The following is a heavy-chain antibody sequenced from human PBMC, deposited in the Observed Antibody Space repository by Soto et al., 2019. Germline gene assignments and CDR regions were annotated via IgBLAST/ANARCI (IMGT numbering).Heavy chain of an antibody. D-gene: IGHD3-22*01. Sequence: PGGSLRLSCAASGFTFVSYWMSWVRQAPGKGLEWVANIKQDGSEKYNVDSVKGRFTISRDNAKNSLYLQMNSLRAEDTAVYYCARNYYDSSGYYPYWGQGTLVTVS. CDR3: ARNYYDSSGYYPY. CDR1: GFTFVSYW. V-gene: IGHV3-7*01. J-gene: IGHJ4*02. CDR2: IKQDGSEK.